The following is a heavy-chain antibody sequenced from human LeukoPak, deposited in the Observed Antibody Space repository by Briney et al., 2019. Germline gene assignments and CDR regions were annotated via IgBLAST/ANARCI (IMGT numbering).Heavy chain of an antibody. Sequence: GGSLRLSCAASGFTFRSYAMTWVRQAPGKGLEWVSEISNVATINYADSVKGRFTISRDNSKNTLYLQMDSLRAEDTAVYYCAKNGAHPTENYYMDVWGKGTTVTVSS. CDR2: ISNVATI. CDR1: GFTFRSYA. D-gene: IGHD4-17*01. CDR3: AKNGAHPTENYYMDV. J-gene: IGHJ6*03. V-gene: IGHV3-23*01.